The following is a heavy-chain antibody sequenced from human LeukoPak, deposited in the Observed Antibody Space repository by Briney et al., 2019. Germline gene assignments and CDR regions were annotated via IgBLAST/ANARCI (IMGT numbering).Heavy chain of an antibody. CDR3: ARAGRGGGMF. CDR1: GGSFSGLY. D-gene: IGHD2-15*01. Sequence: PSETLSLTCAVYGGSFSGLYWSWIRLSPGKGLEWIGEINRSGGTDYNPSLKSRVTISGDTSKNQFSLRLRSMTAADTAVYYCARAGRGGGMFWGQGTLVTVSA. J-gene: IGHJ4*02. V-gene: IGHV4-34*01. CDR2: INRSGGT.